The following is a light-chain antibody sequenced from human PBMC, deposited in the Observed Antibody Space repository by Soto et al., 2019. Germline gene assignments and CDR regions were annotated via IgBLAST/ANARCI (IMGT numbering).Light chain of an antibody. CDR3: QKLFTYPPT. V-gene: IGKV1-9*01. Sequence: IQLTQSPSSLSASMGARVTITCRASQGIINYLAWYQQKPGKAPKLLIYGASTLQGGVPSRFRGSWSGTDLTLTVSSLQPEDLATYYCQKLFTYPPTFGPGTKVDSK. J-gene: IGKJ3*01. CDR2: GAS. CDR1: QGIINY.